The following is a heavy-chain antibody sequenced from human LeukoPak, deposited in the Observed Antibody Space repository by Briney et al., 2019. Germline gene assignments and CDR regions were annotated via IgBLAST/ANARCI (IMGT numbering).Heavy chain of an antibody. Sequence: ASVKVSCKASGGTFSSYAISWVRQAPGQGLEWMGGIIPIFGTANYAQKFQGRVTITVDESTSTAYMKLSSLRSEDTAVYYCAQYYEGGGNDYWGQGTLVTVSS. D-gene: IGHD3-22*01. CDR1: GGTFSSYA. J-gene: IGHJ4*02. CDR3: AQYYEGGGNDY. CDR2: IIPIFGTA. V-gene: IGHV1-69*13.